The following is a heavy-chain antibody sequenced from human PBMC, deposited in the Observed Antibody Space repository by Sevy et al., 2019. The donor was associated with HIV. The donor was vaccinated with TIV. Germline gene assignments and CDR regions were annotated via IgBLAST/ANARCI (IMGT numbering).Heavy chain of an antibody. CDR2: ISGSSGTT. J-gene: IGHJ3*02. Sequence: GGSLRLSCAASGLTFSNYVMSWVRQAPGKGLEWLSVISGSSGTTYAAESVKGRFTISRDNSKNTLYLHMSSLGAEVTAVYYCARNLSPSGAFDIWGQGTRVTVSS. V-gene: IGHV3-23*01. CDR3: ARNLSPSGAFDI. D-gene: IGHD6-25*01. CDR1: GLTFSNYV.